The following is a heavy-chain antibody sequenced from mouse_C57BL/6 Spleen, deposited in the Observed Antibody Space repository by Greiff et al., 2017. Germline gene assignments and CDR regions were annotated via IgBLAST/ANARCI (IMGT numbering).Heavy chain of an antibody. J-gene: IGHJ1*03. V-gene: IGHV1-9*01. Sequence: QVQLKESGAELMKPGASVKLSCKASGYTFTGYWIEWVKQRPGHGLEWIGEILPGSGSTNYNEKFKGKATLTADTSSTTAYMQLSSLTPEDSAIYSCASEGGYSNSLVFDVWGTGTTVTVSS. CDR2: ILPGSGST. CDR3: ASEGGYSNSLVFDV. CDR1: GYTFTGYW. D-gene: IGHD2-5*01.